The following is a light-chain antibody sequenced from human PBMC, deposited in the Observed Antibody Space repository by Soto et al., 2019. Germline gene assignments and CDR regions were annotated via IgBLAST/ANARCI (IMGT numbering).Light chain of an antibody. CDR2: AAS. V-gene: IGKV1-39*01. CDR3: QQSYSTPIT. CDR1: QSISSY. Sequence: IHMTQSPASLAAPLGKRVTITLRASQSISSYLNWYQQKPGQAPKLLIYAASSLQSGVPSRFSGSGSGTDFTLTISSLQPEDFATYYCQQSYSTPITFGQGTRVEIK. J-gene: IGKJ5*01.